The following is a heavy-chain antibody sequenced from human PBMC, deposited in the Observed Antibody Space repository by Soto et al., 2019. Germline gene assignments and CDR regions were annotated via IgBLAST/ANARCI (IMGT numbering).Heavy chain of an antibody. CDR2: IYDSGTT. Sequence: SSETLSLTCTVSGACISGFYWSWILKSARKGLEWIGRIYDSGTTDYNPSLKSRVTMSVDTSKNQFSLKLSSVTAADTAVYYCARHAGYDFWWTRGRGVIITRWFDPWGQGTLVTVSA. V-gene: IGHV4-4*07. CDR3: ARHAGYDFWWTRGRGVIITRWFDP. CDR1: GACISGFY. D-gene: IGHD3-10*01. J-gene: IGHJ5*02.